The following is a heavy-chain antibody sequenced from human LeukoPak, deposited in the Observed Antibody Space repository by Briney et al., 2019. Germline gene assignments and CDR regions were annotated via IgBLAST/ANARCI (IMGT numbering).Heavy chain of an antibody. CDR3: ARVVVGSSWYYFDY. J-gene: IGHJ4*02. V-gene: IGHV3-21*01. CDR2: ISSSGSYI. D-gene: IGHD6-13*01. CDR1: GFTFSSYS. Sequence: DPGGSLRLSCAASGFTFSSYSMNWVRQAPGKGLEWVSSISSSGSYIYYADSVKGRFTISRDNAKNSLYLQMNSLRAEDTAVYYCARVVVGSSWYYFDYWGQGTLVTVSS.